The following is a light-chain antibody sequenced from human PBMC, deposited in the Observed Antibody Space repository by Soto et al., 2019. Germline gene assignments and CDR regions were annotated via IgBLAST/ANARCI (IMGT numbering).Light chain of an antibody. Sequence: EIVMTQCLATLSGSPGESATLSCRASQSVSSNLAWYQQKPGQAPRLLIYGASTRATGIPARFSGSGSGTEFTLNISSLQSEDFAVYYCQQYNNWPPWTFGQGTKVDIK. CDR2: GAS. CDR3: QQYNNWPPWT. CDR1: QSVSSN. V-gene: IGKV3-15*01. J-gene: IGKJ1*01.